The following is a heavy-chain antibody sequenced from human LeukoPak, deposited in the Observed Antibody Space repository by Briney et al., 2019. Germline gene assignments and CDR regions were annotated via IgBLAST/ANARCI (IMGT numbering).Heavy chain of an antibody. V-gene: IGHV4-59*12. CDR1: GGSISSYY. D-gene: IGHD2-2*01. CDR3: ATDYYCSSTSCPDDAFDT. J-gene: IGHJ3*02. CDR2: IYYSGST. Sequence: PSETLSLTCTVSGGSISSYYWSWLRQPPGKGLEWIGYIYYSGSTNYNPSLKSRVTISVDTSKNQFSLKLSSVTAADTAVYYCATDYYCSSTSCPDDAFDTWGQGTMVTVSS.